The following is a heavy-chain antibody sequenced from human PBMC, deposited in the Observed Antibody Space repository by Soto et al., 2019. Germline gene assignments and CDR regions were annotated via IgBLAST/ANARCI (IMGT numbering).Heavy chain of an antibody. Sequence: HPGGSLRLSCAASGFTFSNCGMNWVRQTPGKGLEWVSYISDSGATKHYADSVKGRFTISRDTGKDSLYLQMNSLRDEDTAVYFCARCSRNSCYSYGVDVWGQGATVTVSS. CDR2: ISDSGATK. J-gene: IGHJ6*02. D-gene: IGHD2-15*01. CDR1: GFTFSNCG. CDR3: ARCSRNSCYSYGVDV. V-gene: IGHV3-48*02.